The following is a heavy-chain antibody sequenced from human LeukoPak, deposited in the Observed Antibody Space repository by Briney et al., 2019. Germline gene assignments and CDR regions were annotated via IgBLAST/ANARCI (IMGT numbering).Heavy chain of an antibody. CDR2: IYYSGST. CDR1: GGSISSYY. CDR3: ASSKIPHYCSGGSCYPNWFDP. J-gene: IGHJ5*02. D-gene: IGHD2-15*01. Sequence: PSETLSLTCTVSGGSISSYYWSWIRQPPGKGLEWIGYIYYSGSTNYNPSLKSRVTISVDTSKNQFSLKLSSVTAADTAVYYCASSKIPHYCSGGSCYPNWFDPWGQGTLVTVSS. V-gene: IGHV4-59*01.